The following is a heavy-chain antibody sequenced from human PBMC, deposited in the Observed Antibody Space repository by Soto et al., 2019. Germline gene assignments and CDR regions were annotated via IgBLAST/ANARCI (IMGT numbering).Heavy chain of an antibody. CDR1: RGTFSNYT. CDR3: ARDMSGGPGDYFDY. D-gene: IGHD2-15*01. J-gene: IGHJ4*02. V-gene: IGHV1-69*08. Sequence: QVQLEQSGAEVKKPGSSVKVSCKAPRGTFSNYTISWVRQAPGQGLEWMGRIIPLVDIANYAQRFQGRVTITADKSTSTAYMELRSLRSEDTAVYYCARDMSGGPGDYFDYWGQGTLVTVSS. CDR2: IIPLVDIA.